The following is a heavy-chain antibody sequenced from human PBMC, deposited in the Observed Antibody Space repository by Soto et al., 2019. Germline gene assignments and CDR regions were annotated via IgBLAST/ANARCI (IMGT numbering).Heavy chain of an antibody. V-gene: IGHV3-30-3*01. J-gene: IGHJ1*01. D-gene: IGHD2-8*02. CDR3: VRARQNLVVNEYFQY. CDR1: GFSFSAYA. Sequence: QVPLVESGGGVVQPGRSLRLSCAASGFSFSAYAIHWVRQAPGKGLEWVALISYDETTTYYADSVKGRFTISRDNSKNTLYLQMNSLRSEDTAVYYCVRARQNLVVNEYFQYWGQGTLVIVSS. CDR2: ISYDETTT.